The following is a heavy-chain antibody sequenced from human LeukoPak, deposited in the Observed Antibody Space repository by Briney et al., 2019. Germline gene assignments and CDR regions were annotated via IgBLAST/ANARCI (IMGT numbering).Heavy chain of an antibody. CDR2: ILPNFGTV. Sequence: SVKVSCKASGTTFRSYVINWVRQAPGQGLEWMGAILPNFGTVKYAQKFQGRVTMTADESTSTAYMDLSSLRSDDTAVYFCARATSANEYSYGFHFDYWGQGTLVTVSS. CDR1: GTTFRSYV. J-gene: IGHJ4*02. CDR3: ARATSANEYSYGFHFDY. D-gene: IGHD5-18*01. V-gene: IGHV1-69*01.